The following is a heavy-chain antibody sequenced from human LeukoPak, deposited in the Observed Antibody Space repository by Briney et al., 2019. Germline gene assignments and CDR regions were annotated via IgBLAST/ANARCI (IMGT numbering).Heavy chain of an antibody. CDR2: ISAYNGNT. Sequence: GASVKVSCKASGYTFTSYGISWVRQAPGQGLEWMGWISAYNGNTNYAQKFQGRVTMTRDTSISTAYMELSRLRSDDTAVYYCARDRDTTGTPNGAWGQGALVTVSS. CDR1: GYTFTSYG. J-gene: IGHJ4*02. V-gene: IGHV1-18*01. D-gene: IGHD1-1*01. CDR3: ARDRDTTGTPNGA.